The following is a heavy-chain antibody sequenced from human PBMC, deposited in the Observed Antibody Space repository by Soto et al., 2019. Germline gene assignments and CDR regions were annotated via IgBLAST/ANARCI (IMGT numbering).Heavy chain of an antibody. Sequence: GDSVKVSCKASGYTFSDFYINWLRQAAGQGPEWMGWMNAKSGDTFSAQRFQGKFSMTWDTSLNTAYMEVGSLTSDDAAIYYCARGNPFNYAGFDVWGQGTTVTVS. CDR1: GYTFSDFY. J-gene: IGHJ6*02. V-gene: IGHV1-8*01. CDR3: ARGNPFNYAGFDV. CDR2: MNAKSGDT. D-gene: IGHD3-16*01.